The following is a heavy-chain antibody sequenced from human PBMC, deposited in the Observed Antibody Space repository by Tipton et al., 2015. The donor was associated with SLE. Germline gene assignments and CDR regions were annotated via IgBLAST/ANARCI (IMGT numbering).Heavy chain of an antibody. V-gene: IGHV1-18*01. Sequence: QLVQSGAEVKKPGASVKVSCKTSGYSFTSHGVSWVRQAPGQGLEWMGWISGNNGNTNYAERFRDRVTMTANTSSDTAYMELRSLRPDDTAIYYCARTMFGVVIAIWFDPWGQGTLISVSS. J-gene: IGHJ5*02. D-gene: IGHD3-3*01. CDR3: ARTMFGVVIAIWFDP. CDR1: GYSFTSHG. CDR2: ISGNNGNT.